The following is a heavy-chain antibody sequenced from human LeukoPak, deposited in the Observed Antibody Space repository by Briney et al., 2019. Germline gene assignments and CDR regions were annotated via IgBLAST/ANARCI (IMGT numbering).Heavy chain of an antibody. Sequence: GGSLRLSCAASGFTLSSYNMKWVRQAPGKRLEWVSSISGSSSYIYYADSVKGRFTISRDNAKNSLYLQMNSLRAEDTAVYYCARDGPVVTALWGDAFDIWGQGTMVTVSS. V-gene: IGHV3-21*01. J-gene: IGHJ3*02. D-gene: IGHD2-21*02. CDR1: GFTLSSYN. CDR3: ARDGPVVTALWGDAFDI. CDR2: ISGSSSYI.